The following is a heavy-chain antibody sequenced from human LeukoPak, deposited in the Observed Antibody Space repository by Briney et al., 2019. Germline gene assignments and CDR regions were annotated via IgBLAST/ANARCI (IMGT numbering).Heavy chain of an antibody. Sequence: SQTLSLTCTVSGGSISMGDYYWSWIREPPGKGLEGIGYIYYSGSTYYNPSLKSRVTISVDTSKNQFYLKLSSVTATDTAVYYCAGLCDILTRYNVDYWGQGTLVSVSS. V-gene: IGHV4-30-4*08. CDR3: AGLCDILTRYNVDY. CDR2: IYYSGST. D-gene: IGHD3-9*01. CDR1: GGSISMGDYY. J-gene: IGHJ4*02.